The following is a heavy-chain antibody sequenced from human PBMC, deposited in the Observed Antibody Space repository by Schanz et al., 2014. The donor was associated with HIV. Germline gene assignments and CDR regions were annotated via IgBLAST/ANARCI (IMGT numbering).Heavy chain of an antibody. CDR2: ISWSGKNT. CDR1: GFTFDDCA. D-gene: IGHD3-22*01. V-gene: IGHV3-9*01. Sequence: EVQLVESGGGWVQPGRSLRLSCITSGFTFDDCAMHWVRQAPGKGLEWVSGISWSGKNTGYADSVRGRFSISRDNGKNSLYLEMNNLRTGDTALYYCVKGYFYGSDSDFDHWGQGVMVIVSS. CDR3: VKGYFYGSDSDFDH. J-gene: IGHJ5*02.